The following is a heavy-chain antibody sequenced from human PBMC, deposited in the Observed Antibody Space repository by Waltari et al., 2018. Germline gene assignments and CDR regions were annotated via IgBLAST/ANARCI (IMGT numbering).Heavy chain of an antibody. CDR2: IYYSGST. D-gene: IGHD3-22*01. Sequence: QVQLQESGPGLVKPSETLSLTCTVSGGSISSYYWSWIRQPPEKGLEWIGYIYYSGSTNYNPSLKSRVTISVDTSKNQFSLKLSSVTAADTAVYYCARGRAESRLDSSGYHFDYWGQGTLVTVSS. CDR1: GGSISSYY. V-gene: IGHV4-59*01. J-gene: IGHJ4*02. CDR3: ARGRAESRLDSSGYHFDY.